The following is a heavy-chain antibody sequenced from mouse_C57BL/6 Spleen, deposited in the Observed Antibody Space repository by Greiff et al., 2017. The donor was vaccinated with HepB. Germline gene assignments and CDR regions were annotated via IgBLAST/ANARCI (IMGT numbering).Heavy chain of an antibody. CDR1: GFNIKDYY. V-gene: IGHV14-1*01. Sequence: EVQLQQSGAELVRPGASVKLSCTASGFNIKDYYMHWVKQRPEQGLEWIGRIDPEDGDTEYAPKFQGKATMTADTSSTTAYLQLSSLTSEDTAVYYCTTGSSPPWFAYWGQGTLVTVSA. CDR2: IDPEDGDT. D-gene: IGHD1-1*01. CDR3: TTGSSPPWFAY. J-gene: IGHJ3*01.